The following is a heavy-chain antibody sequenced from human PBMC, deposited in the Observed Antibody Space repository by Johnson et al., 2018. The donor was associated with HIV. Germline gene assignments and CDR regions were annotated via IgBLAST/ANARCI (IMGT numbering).Heavy chain of an antibody. V-gene: IGHV3-15*01. J-gene: IGHJ3*02. CDR1: GFTFSNAW. Sequence: VQLVESGGGLVKPGGSLRLSCAASGFTFSNAWMSWVRQAPGKGLEWVGRIKSKSDGGTTDYAAPVQGSFTIPRDDSKNTLYMQMNSLKNEDTAVYYCTSLRDDAFDIWGQGTMVTVSS. CDR3: TSLRDDAFDI. CDR2: IKSKSDGGTT.